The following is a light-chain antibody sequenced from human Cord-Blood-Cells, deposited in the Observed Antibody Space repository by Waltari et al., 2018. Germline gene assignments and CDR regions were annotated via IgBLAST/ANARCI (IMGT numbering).Light chain of an antibody. Sequence: QSALTQPAPVSGSPGQSITISCPGTSSDVGGYNYVSCYQQHPGKAPKRMIYEVSNRPSGVSNRFSGSKSGNTASLTISGLQAEDEADYYCSSYTSSSTLVFGGGTKLTVL. V-gene: IGLV2-14*01. CDR3: SSYTSSSTLV. J-gene: IGLJ2*01. CDR2: EVS. CDR1: SSDVGGYNY.